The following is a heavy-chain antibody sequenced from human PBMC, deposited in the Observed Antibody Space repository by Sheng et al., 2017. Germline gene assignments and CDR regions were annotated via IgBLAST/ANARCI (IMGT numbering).Heavy chain of an antibody. J-gene: IGHJ6*02. D-gene: IGHD2-15*01. Sequence: EVQLVESGGGLVQPGGSLRLSCAASGFTLSTYEMNWVRQAPGKGLEWVSYISDSGRTIYYADSVKGRFTISRDDAKNSLYLQMNSLRAEDTAVYYCARDPPRKIYCSGGSCYDYGMDVWGQGTTVTVSS. CDR3: ARDPPRKIYCSGGSCYDYGMDV. V-gene: IGHV3-48*03. CDR2: ISDSGRTI. CDR1: GFTLSTYE.